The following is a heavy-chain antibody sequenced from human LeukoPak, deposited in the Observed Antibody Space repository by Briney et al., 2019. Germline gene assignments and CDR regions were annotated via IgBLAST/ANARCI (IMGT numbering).Heavy chain of an antibody. V-gene: IGHV1-8*03. D-gene: IGHD3-10*01. CDR2: MNPNSGNT. J-gene: IGHJ4*02. Sequence: ASVKVSCKASGYAFTSYDINWVRQATGQGLEWMGWMNPNSGNTGYAQKFQGRVTITRDTSASTAYMELSSLRSEDTAVYYCARAVLLWFGELSPADYWGQGTLVTVSS. CDR3: ARAVLLWFGELSPADY. CDR1: GYAFTSYD.